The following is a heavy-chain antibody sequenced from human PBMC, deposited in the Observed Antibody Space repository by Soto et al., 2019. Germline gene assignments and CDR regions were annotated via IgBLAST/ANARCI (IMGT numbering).Heavy chain of an antibody. CDR3: GHTDPMTTTAFDF. CDR2: TSDKTFRYTT. D-gene: IGHD4-17*01. V-gene: IGHV3-72*01. J-gene: IGHJ3*01. Sequence: EVQVVESGGGLVQPGGSLSLSCEASGFSFSDHYVDWVRQAPGKGLEWVGRTSDKTFRYTTEYAASVEGRFTISRDDSKNSLYLQMNSLKTEDTALYYCGHTDPMTTTAFDFWGQRTMVTVSS. CDR1: GFSFSDHY.